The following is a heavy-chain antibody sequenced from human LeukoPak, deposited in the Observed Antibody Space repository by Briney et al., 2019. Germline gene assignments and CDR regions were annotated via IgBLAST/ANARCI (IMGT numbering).Heavy chain of an antibody. CDR1: GGSISSSSYY. D-gene: IGHD3-10*01. CDR3: ARQIHRSRFGEGAPFD. V-gene: IGHV4-39*01. Sequence: SETLSLTCTVSGGSISSSSYYWGWIRQPPGKGLEWIGSIYYSGSTYYNPSLKSRVTISVDTSKNQFSLKLSSVTAADTAVYYCARQIHRSRFGEGAPFDWGQGTLVTVSS. J-gene: IGHJ4*02. CDR2: IYYSGST.